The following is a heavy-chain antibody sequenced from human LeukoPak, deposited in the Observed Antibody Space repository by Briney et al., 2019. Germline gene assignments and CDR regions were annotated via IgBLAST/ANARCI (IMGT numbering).Heavy chain of an antibody. J-gene: IGHJ5*02. V-gene: IGHV3-23*01. CDR1: GFTFSNYG. Sequence: GGSLRLSCAASGFTFSNYGMTWVRQAPGKGLEWVSSISDSGGSTQSADSVKGRFTISRDNSKNTLYLQMNSLRAEDTAEYYCAKHTHNHGGFFDPWGQGTLVTVSS. CDR2: ISDSGGST. D-gene: IGHD2-15*01. CDR3: AKHTHNHGGFFDP.